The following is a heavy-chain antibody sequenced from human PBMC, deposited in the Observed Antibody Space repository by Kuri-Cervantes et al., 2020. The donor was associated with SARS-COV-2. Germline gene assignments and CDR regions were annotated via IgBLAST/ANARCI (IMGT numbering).Heavy chain of an antibody. Sequence: ESLKISCAVYGGSFSDYYWSWIRQPPGKGLEWIGEINHSGSTNYNPSLKSRVTISVDTSKNQFSLKLSSVTAADTAVYYCARGRRYSLPGGLDYWGQGTLVTVSS. D-gene: IGHD3-9*01. CDR3: ARGRRYSLPGGLDY. CDR1: GGSFSDYY. V-gene: IGHV4-34*01. CDR2: INHSGST. J-gene: IGHJ4*02.